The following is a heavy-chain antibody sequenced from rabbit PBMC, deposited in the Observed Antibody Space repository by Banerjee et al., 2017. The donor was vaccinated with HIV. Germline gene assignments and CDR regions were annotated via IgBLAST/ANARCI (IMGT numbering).Heavy chain of an antibody. J-gene: IGHJ4*01. D-gene: IGHD8-1*01. CDR3: ARDADSDYLPEYFKL. V-gene: IGHV1S45*01. CDR1: GFDFSRYYY. CDR2: VYAGSGST. Sequence: QEQLKETGGGLVQPEGSLTLTCKASGFDFSRYYYMCWVRQAPGKGLEWIACVYAGSGSTYYASWAKGRFTISKTSSTTVTLQMTSLTAADTATYFCARDADSDYLPEYFKLWGPGTLVTDS.